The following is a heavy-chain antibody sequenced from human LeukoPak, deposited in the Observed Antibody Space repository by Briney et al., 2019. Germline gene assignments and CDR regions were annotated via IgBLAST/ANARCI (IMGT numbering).Heavy chain of an antibody. V-gene: IGHV3-74*01. Sequence: GGSLRLSCAASGFTFSSYWMHWVRQAPGKGLVWVSRINSDGSSTSYADSVKGRFTISRDNAKNSLYLQMNSLRAEDTAVYYCARAGYGSGSYYFDYWGQGTLVTVSS. J-gene: IGHJ4*02. CDR3: ARAGYGSGSYYFDY. CDR1: GFTFSSYW. CDR2: INSDGSST. D-gene: IGHD3-10*01.